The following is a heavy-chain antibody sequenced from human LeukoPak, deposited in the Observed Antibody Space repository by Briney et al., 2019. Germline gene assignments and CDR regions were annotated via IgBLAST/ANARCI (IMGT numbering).Heavy chain of an antibody. V-gene: IGHV3-11*01. J-gene: IGHJ4*02. CDR3: ARGLPATLLDY. D-gene: IGHD2-2*01. Sequence: GGSLRLSCAASGFTFSDYYMSWIRQAPGKGLEWVSYISSSGSTIYYADSVKGRFTISRDNAKNSLYLQMNSLRVEDTAIYYCARGLPATLLDYWGQGTLVTVSS. CDR2: ISSSGSTI. CDR1: GFTFSDYY.